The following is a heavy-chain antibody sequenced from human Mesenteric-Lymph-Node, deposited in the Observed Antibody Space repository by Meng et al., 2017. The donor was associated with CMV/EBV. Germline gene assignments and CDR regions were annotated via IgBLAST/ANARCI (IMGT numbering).Heavy chain of an antibody. CDR3: ARDRGTAVGEDGMDV. Sequence: GESLKISCAASGFTFSDYYMSWIRQAPGKGLEWVSYISTSGDIVSYGDSVKGRFTISRDNAKNSLFLQMNSLRGDDTAVYYCARDRGTAVGEDGMDVWGQGTTVTVSS. V-gene: IGHV3-11*04. CDR1: GFTFSDYY. J-gene: IGHJ6*02. D-gene: IGHD3-10*01. CDR2: ISTSGDIV.